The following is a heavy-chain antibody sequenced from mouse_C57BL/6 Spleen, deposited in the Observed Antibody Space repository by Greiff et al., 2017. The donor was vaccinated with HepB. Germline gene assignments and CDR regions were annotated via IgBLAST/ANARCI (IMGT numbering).Heavy chain of an antibody. J-gene: IGHJ4*01. D-gene: IGHD3-2*02. CDR1: GYTFTSYW. CDR3: ARGGQLRVDY. Sequence: VQLQPPGTELVKPGASVKLSCKASGYTFTSYWMHWVKQRPGQGLEWIGKINPSNGGTKYIEKFQSKATRTVDKSSSTAYMQLSSLTSEDSAVYYCARGGQLRVDYWGQGTSVTVSS. CDR2: INPSNGGT. V-gene: IGHV1-53*01.